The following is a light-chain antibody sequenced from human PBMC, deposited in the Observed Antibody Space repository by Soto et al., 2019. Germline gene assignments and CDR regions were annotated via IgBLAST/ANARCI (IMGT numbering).Light chain of an antibody. CDR1: QGIRSY. CDR3: QQLNSYPRT. CDR2: GAS. J-gene: IGKJ1*01. V-gene: IGKV1-9*01. Sequence: DIQLTQSPSFLSASVGDRATITCRASQGIRSYLAWYQQKPGRAPQLLIHGASTLQSGVPSRFSGSGSGTEFTLTISSLLPEDFATYYCQQLNSYPRTFGHGTKVEI.